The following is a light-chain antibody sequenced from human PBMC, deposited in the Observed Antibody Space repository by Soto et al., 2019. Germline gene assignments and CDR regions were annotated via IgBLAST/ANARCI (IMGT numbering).Light chain of an antibody. Sequence: SYELTQPPSVSVSPGQTARITCSGDALPKQYAYWYQQKPGQAPVVVIYKDNGRPSGTPERFSGSSSGTTVTLTISGVQAEDEAYYYCQSSDSSGRYPYVFGTGTKV. CDR3: QSSDSSGRYPYV. V-gene: IGLV3-25*02. CDR2: KDN. J-gene: IGLJ1*01. CDR1: ALPKQY.